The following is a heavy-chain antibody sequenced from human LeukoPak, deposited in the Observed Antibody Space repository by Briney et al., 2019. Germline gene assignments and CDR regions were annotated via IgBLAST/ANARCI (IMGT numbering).Heavy chain of an antibody. V-gene: IGHV3-30-3*01. CDR1: GFTFSSYA. D-gene: IGHD2-2*02. CDR2: ISYDGSNK. CDR3: AREGNYCSSTSCYIGYFDY. Sequence: EGSLRLSCAASGFTFSSYAMHWVRQAPGKGLEWVAVISYDGSNKYYADSVKGRFTISRDNSKNTLYLQMNSLRAEDTAVYYCAREGNYCSSTSCYIGYFDYWGQGTLVTVSS. J-gene: IGHJ4*02.